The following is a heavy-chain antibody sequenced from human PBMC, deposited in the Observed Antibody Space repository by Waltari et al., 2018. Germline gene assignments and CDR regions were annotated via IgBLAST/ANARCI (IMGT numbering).Heavy chain of an antibody. CDR3: ATDLGGGSGWLAFDY. Sequence: QVQLVQAGAEVKKPGASVKVSCKASGYTFTSYAMHWVRKAPGQRPEWMGWSNAGNGSTKYSPEFQGRVTMTEDTATDTAYMELSSLISEDTAVYYCATDLGGGSGWLAFDYWGQGTLVTVSS. D-gene: IGHD6-19*01. V-gene: IGHV1-3*02. CDR1: GYTFTSYA. J-gene: IGHJ4*02. CDR2: SNAGNGST.